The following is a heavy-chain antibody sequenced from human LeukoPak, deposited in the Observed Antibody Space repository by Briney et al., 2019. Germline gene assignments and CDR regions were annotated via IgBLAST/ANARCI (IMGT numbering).Heavy chain of an antibody. V-gene: IGHV3-7*01. Sequence: PGGSLRLSCAASGFTFSSYSMNWVRQAPGKGLEWLANIKLDGSDQHYADSVKGRFTISRDNAKNSLYLQMNSLRAEDTAVYYCARDFNLYYYDSSGYFYWGQGTLVTVSS. D-gene: IGHD3-22*01. CDR1: GFTFSSYS. CDR3: ARDFNLYYYDSSGYFY. J-gene: IGHJ4*02. CDR2: IKLDGSDQ.